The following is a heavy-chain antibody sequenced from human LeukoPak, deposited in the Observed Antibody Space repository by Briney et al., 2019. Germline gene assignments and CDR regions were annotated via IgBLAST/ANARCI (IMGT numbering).Heavy chain of an antibody. D-gene: IGHD1-14*01. J-gene: IGHJ4*02. CDR2: INTGNGNT. CDR1: GYTFTNYA. CDR3: ARAPGPFEPHFDY. Sequence: GASVKVSCKASGYTFTNYAMHWVRQAPGQRLEWMGWINTGNGNTKYSQKFQGRVTIIRDTSASTAYMELSSLRSEDTAVYYCARAPGPFEPHFDYWGQGTLVTVSS. V-gene: IGHV1-3*04.